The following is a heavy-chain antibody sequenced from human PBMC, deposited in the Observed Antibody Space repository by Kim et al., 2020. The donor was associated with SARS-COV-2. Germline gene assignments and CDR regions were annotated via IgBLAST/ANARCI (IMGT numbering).Heavy chain of an antibody. CDR3: ARQQGDPKFSSSWYVLLGPGNPGHRLLRGNNGMDV. D-gene: IGHD6-13*01. J-gene: IGHJ6*02. V-gene: IGHV5-10-1*01. CDR2: IDPSDSYT. CDR1: GYSFTSYW. Sequence: GESLKISCKGSGYSFTSYWISWVRQMPGKGLEWMGRIDPSDSYTNYSPSFQGHVTISADKSISTAYLQWSSLKASDTAMYYCARQQGDPKFSSSWYVLLGPGNPGHRLLRGNNGMDVWGQGTTVTVSS.